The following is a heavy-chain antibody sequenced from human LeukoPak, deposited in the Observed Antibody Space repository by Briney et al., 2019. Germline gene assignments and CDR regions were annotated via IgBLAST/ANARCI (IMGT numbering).Heavy chain of an antibody. D-gene: IGHD2-15*01. V-gene: IGHV4-38-2*02. CDR3: ARFYRDISD. Sequence: NPSDTLSLTCTVSGYSISTAYYWGGIRQPPGKGLEWIGNIYHSGTTYYNPSLKGRVTISVDSSKNQFSLNLSSVTAADTAVYYCARFYRDISDWGQGTLVTVSS. CDR2: IYHSGTT. CDR1: GYSISTAYY. J-gene: IGHJ4*02.